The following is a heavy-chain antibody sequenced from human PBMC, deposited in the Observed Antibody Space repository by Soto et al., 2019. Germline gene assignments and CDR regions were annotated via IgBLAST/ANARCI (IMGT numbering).Heavy chain of an antibody. D-gene: IGHD2-2*01. Sequence: SVKVSCQASGGTLSSYAISWVRQAPGQGLEWMGGIIPIFGTANYAQKLQGRVTMTTDTSTSTAYMELRSLRSDDTAVYYCARDIVVVPADTLNWFDPWGQGTLVTVSS. CDR2: IIPIFGTA. CDR1: GGTLSSYA. V-gene: IGHV1-69*05. CDR3: ARDIVVVPADTLNWFDP. J-gene: IGHJ5*02.